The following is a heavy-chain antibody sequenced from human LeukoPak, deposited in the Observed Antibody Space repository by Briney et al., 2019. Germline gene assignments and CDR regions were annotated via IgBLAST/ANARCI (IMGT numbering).Heavy chain of an antibody. D-gene: IGHD3-10*01. CDR1: GGSISSSNW. V-gene: IGHV4-4*02. J-gene: IGHJ4*02. CDR2: IYHSGST. Sequence: SGTLSLTCAVSGGSISSSNWWSWVRQPPGKGLEWIGEIYHSGSTNYNPSLKSRVTISVDTSKNQFSLKLSSVTAADTAVYYCARETLYYYGSGSYYQRAYYFDYWGQGTLVTVSS. CDR3: ARETLYYYGSGSYYQRAYYFDY.